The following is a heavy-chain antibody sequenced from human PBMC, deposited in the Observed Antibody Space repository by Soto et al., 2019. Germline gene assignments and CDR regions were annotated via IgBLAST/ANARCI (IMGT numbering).Heavy chain of an antibody. D-gene: IGHD3-10*01. CDR3: ARVKQMGYYYGSGTYGMDV. V-gene: IGHV4-30-4*01. J-gene: IGHJ6*02. CDR1: GGSISSGDYY. Sequence: PSETLSLTCTVSGGSISSGDYYWSWIRQPPGKGLEWIGYIYYSGSTYYNPSLKSRVTISVDTSKNQFSLKLSSVTAADTAVYYCARVKQMGYYYGSGTYGMDVWGQGTTVTVSS. CDR2: IYYSGST.